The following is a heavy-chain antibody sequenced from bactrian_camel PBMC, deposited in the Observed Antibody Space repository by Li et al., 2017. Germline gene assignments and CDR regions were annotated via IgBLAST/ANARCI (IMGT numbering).Heavy chain of an antibody. Sequence: VQLVESGGGSVQAGGALRLSCEASGNAVSMRCMGWVRQAPGKEREGVAAIMILGGTTYYADSVKGRFTISEDNAKNTLYLQMNSLAPEDTAMYYCAADPYRGGYCSASDEYEYWGQGTQVTVSA. V-gene: IGHV3S40*01. J-gene: IGHJ4*01. CDR2: IMILGGTT. D-gene: IGHD2*01. CDR3: AADPYRGGYCSASDEYEY. CDR1: GNAVSMRC.